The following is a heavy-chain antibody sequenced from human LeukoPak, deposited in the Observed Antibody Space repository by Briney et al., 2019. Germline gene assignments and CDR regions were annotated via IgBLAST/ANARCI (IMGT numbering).Heavy chain of an antibody. J-gene: IGHJ3*01. D-gene: IGHD6-25*01. Sequence: GGSLRLSCAASGFTFSSYTMNWVRQAPGKGLEWVSSISGTSTYIHDAGSVKGRFTVFRDNANKSLYLQMNSLRAEDTAMYYCARGMRQIDDAFDLWGQGTMVTVSS. CDR1: GFTFSSYT. V-gene: IGHV3-21*01. CDR2: ISGTSTYI. CDR3: ARGMRQIDDAFDL.